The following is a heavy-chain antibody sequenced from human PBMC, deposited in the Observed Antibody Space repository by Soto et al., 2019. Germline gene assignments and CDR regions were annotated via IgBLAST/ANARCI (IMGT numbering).Heavy chain of an antibody. CDR2: IHYSGST. J-gene: IGHJ4*02. V-gene: IGHV4-59*12. CDR1: GGSINNYY. CDR3: ARDRWYGDYAYFDY. Sequence: SETLSLTCTVSGGSINNYYWSWIRQPPGKGLEWIGYIHYSGSTNYNPSLESRATISVDTSKNQFPLTLNSVTAADTAVYYCARDRWYGDYAYFDYWGQGTLVTVSS. D-gene: IGHD4-17*01.